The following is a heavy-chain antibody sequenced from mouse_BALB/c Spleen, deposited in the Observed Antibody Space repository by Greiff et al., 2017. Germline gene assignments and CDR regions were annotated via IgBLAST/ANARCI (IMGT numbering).Heavy chain of an antibody. Sequence: VQLQQSGAELVKPGASVKLSCTASGFNIKDTYMHWVKQRPEQGLEWIGRIDPANGNTKYDPKFQGKATITADTSSNTAYLQLSSLTSEDTAVYYCARHYYGSSWYFDVWGAGTTVTVSS. CDR3: ARHYYGSSWYFDV. V-gene: IGHV14-3*02. CDR1: GFNIKDTY. CDR2: IDPANGNT. D-gene: IGHD1-1*01. J-gene: IGHJ1*01.